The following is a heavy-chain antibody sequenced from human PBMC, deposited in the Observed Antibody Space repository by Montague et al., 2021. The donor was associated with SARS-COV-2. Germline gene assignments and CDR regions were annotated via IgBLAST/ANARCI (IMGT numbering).Heavy chain of an antibody. CDR2: IYYSGST. Sequence: SETLSLTCTVSGGSVSSYYWSWIRQPPGKALEWIGYIYYSGSTNYNPSLKSRVTISVDTSKNQFSLKLSSVTAADTAVYYCARRSLGYCSGGSCYSAFDPWGQGTLVTVSS. V-gene: IGHV4-59*02. D-gene: IGHD2-15*01. J-gene: IGHJ5*02. CDR1: GGSVSSYY. CDR3: ARRSLGYCSGGSCYSAFDP.